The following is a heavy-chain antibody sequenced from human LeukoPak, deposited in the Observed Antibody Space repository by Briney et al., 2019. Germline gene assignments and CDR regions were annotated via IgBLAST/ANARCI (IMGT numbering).Heavy chain of an antibody. CDR3: ATPRRDGYNYDFDY. CDR1: GYTLTELS. CDR2: FDPEDGET. D-gene: IGHD5-24*01. J-gene: IGHJ4*02. Sequence: ASVTVSCKVSGYTLTELSMHWVRQAPGKGLEWMGGFDPEDGETIYAQKFQGRVTMTEDTSTDTAYMELSSLRSEDTAVYYCATPRRDGYNYDFDYWGQGTLVTVST. V-gene: IGHV1-24*01.